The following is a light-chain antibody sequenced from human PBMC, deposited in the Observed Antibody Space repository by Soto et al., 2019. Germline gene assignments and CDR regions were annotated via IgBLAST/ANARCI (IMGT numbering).Light chain of an antibody. CDR1: SSNIGSNY. CDR2: RNN. J-gene: IGLJ2*01. Sequence: QSVLTQPPSASGTPGQRVTISCSGSSSNIGSNYVYWYQQLPGTAPKLLIYRNNQRPSGVPDRFSGSKSGPSASLAISGLRSEDEADYYCEAWDDSLSGFVVFGGGTKLTVL. V-gene: IGLV1-47*01. CDR3: EAWDDSLSGFVV.